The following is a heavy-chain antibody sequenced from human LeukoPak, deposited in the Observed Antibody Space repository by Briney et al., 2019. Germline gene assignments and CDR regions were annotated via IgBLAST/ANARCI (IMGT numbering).Heavy chain of an antibody. D-gene: IGHD2-2*01. CDR3: ARGPYHCSSTSCYRTDAFDI. CDR2: MNPNSGNT. CDR1: GYTFTSYD. J-gene: IGHJ3*02. V-gene: IGHV1-8*01. Sequence: ASVKVSCKASGYTFTSYDINWVRQATGQGLEWTGWMNPNSGNTGYAQKLQGRVTMTRNTSISTAYMELSSLRSEDTAVYYCARGPYHCSSTSCYRTDAFDIWGQGTMVTVSS.